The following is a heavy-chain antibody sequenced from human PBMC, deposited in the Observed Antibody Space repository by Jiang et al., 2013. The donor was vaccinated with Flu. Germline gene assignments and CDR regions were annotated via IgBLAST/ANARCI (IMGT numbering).Heavy chain of an antibody. J-gene: IGHJ6*03. CDR2: INPNNGGT. D-gene: IGHD4/OR15-4a*01. CDR3: ARDPVANFYYYYYMDV. V-gene: IGHV1-2*06. CDR1: GYTFTGYY. Sequence: VKVSCKASGYTFTGYYIHWVRQAPGQGLEWMGRINPNNGGTNYAQKFQDRVTMTRDTSASTAYMELSSLRAEDTAVYYCARDPVANFYYYYYMDVWGKGTTVTVSS.